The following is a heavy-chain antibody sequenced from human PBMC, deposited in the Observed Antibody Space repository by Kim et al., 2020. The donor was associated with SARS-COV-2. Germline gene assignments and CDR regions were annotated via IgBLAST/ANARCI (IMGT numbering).Heavy chain of an antibody. Sequence: KRYSPSLKSRVTITKDTSKNQVVLTMTNMDPVDTATYYCAQSNYASGSPVYWGQGTLVTVSS. J-gene: IGHJ4*02. CDR3: AQSNYASGSPVY. V-gene: IGHV2-5*01. CDR2: K. D-gene: IGHD3-10*01.